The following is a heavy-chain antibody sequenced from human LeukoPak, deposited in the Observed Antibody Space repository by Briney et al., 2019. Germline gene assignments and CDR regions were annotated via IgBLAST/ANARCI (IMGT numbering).Heavy chain of an antibody. V-gene: IGHV1-2*02. D-gene: IGHD5-18*01. CDR1: GFTFADYY. CDR3: AREDRYSYHF. Sequence: GASVNVSCKASGFTFADYYMHWVRQAPGQGIEWMGWINPNSGGTNYAQKFQGRVSMTRDTSIRTAYMELSSLRSDDTAVYYCAREDRYSYHFWGQGTLVTVSS. CDR2: INPNSGGT. J-gene: IGHJ4*02.